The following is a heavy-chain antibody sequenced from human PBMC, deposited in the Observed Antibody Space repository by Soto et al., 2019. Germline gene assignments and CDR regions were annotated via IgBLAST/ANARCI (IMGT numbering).Heavy chain of an antibody. CDR2: ISLSSSTI. CDR3: ARDPRNYYYYRDV. J-gene: IGHJ6*03. Sequence: EVQLVESGGGLVQPGGSLRLSCAASGFTFSSYNMNWVRQAPGKGLEWISDISLSSSTIFYADSVKGRFTISRDNAKNSLYLQMTSLRAEDKAVYYCARDPRNYYYYRDVWGKGTPVTVSS. CDR1: GFTFSSYN. D-gene: IGHD1-26*01. V-gene: IGHV3-48*01.